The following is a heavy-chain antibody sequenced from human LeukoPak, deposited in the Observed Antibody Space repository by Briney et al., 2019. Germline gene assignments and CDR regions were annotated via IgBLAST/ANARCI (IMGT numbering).Heavy chain of an antibody. Sequence: GGPLRLSCAASGFTVSSNYMSWVRQAPGKGLEWASVIYSGGSTYYADSVKGRFTISRDNSKNTLYLLMNSLRAEDTAVYYCARDFSYYGMDVWGQGTTVTVSS. CDR1: GFTVSSNY. J-gene: IGHJ6*02. CDR2: IYSGGST. V-gene: IGHV3-53*01. CDR3: ARDFSYYGMDV.